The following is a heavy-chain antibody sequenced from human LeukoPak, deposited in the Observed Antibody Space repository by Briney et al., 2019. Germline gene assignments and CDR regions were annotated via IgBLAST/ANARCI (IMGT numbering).Heavy chain of an antibody. J-gene: IGHJ4*02. CDR1: GFTFNSYA. Sequence: PGGSLRLSCAASGFTFNSYAMSWVRQAPGKGLEWVSSISSSGGSTYYVDSVKGRFTISRDNSKNTLYLQMNSLRAEDTAVYYCAGSPMTRVTTGGFDFWGQGTLVTVSS. CDR2: ISSSGGST. V-gene: IGHV3-23*01. D-gene: IGHD4-17*01. CDR3: AGSPMTRVTTGGFDF.